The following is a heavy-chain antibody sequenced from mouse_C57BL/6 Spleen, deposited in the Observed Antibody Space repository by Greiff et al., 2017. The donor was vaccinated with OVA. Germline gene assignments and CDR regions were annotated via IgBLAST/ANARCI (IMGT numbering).Heavy chain of an antibody. CDR1: GYAFSSYW. CDR2: IYPGDGDT. V-gene: IGHV1-80*01. J-gene: IGHJ3*01. CDR3: ARSYDGYYVPAWFAY. D-gene: IGHD2-3*01. Sequence: VQLQESGAELVKPGASVKISCKASGYAFSSYWMNWVKQRPGKGLEWIGQIYPGDGDTNYNGKFKGKATLTADKSSSTAYMQLSSLTSEDSAVYFCARSYDGYYVPAWFAYWGQGTLVTVSA.